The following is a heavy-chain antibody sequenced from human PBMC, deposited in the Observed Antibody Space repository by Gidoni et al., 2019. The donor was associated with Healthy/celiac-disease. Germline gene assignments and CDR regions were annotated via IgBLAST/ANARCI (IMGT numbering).Heavy chain of an antibody. J-gene: IGHJ6*02. Sequence: EVQLVESGGGLVQPGGSLRLSCAASGFTFSSYSMNWVRQAPGKGLEWVSYISSSSSTIYYADSVKGRFTISRDNAKNALYLQMNSLRDEDTAVYYCARDFKYSGYYYGMDVWGQGTTVTVSS. CDR1: GFTFSSYS. CDR2: ISSSSSTI. V-gene: IGHV3-48*02. D-gene: IGHD3-10*01. CDR3: ARDFKYSGYYYGMDV.